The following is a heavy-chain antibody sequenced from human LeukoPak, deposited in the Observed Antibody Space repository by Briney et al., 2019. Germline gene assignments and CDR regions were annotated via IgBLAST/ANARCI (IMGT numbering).Heavy chain of an antibody. CDR3: AKDSYYYDSSGYD. CDR2: ISGSGGST. CDR1: GFTFSSYA. D-gene: IGHD3-22*01. Sequence: GGSLRLSCAASGFTFSSYAMSWVRQAPGKGLEWVSAISGSGGSTYYADSVKGRFTISRDNSKTTLYLQMNSLRAEDTAVYYCAKDSYYYDSSGYDWGQGTLVTVSS. J-gene: IGHJ4*02. V-gene: IGHV3-23*01.